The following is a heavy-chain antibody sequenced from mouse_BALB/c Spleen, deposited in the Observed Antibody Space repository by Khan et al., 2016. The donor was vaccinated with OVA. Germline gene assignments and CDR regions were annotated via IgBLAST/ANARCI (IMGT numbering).Heavy chain of an antibody. CDR1: GYSFTSYW. V-gene: IGHV1-61*01. Sequence: QVQLQQPGAELVRPGASVKLSCKASGYSFTSYWMNWVKQRPGQGLEWIGIIHPSDSETRLNQKFKDKATLTEDKSSSTAYMQLSSPTSEDSVVYYCARGNTASYWYFDVWGAGTTVTVSS. D-gene: IGHD1-2*01. CDR3: ARGNTASYWYFDV. J-gene: IGHJ1*01. CDR2: IHPSDSET.